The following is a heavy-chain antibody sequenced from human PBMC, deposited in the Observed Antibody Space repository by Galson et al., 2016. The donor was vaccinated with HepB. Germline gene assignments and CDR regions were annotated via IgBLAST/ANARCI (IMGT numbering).Heavy chain of an antibody. CDR2: ISAHNGDT. CDR1: GYTFTSYG. V-gene: IGHV1-18*01. Sequence: SVKVSCKASGYTFTSYGISWVRQAPGQGLEWMGWISAHNGDTDYAQKLQGRVTMTTDTSTRTAHMELRSLRSDDTAVYYCASHRPYRSSSVKYYYYGMDVWGQGTTVTVSS. CDR3: ASHRPYRSSSVKYYYYGMDV. J-gene: IGHJ6*02. D-gene: IGHD6-13*01.